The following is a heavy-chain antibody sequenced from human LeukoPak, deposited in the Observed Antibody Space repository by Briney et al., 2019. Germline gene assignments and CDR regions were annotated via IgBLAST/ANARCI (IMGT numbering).Heavy chain of an antibody. V-gene: IGHV3-33*01. Sequence: PGGSPRLSCAASGFTFRNYGMHYVRQAPGKGLEWVAVIWDAGNNKFYADSVRGRFTISRDNSKNMLWLQMNSLRVEDTALYYCVRERGPFNAFDIWGRGSMITVSS. J-gene: IGHJ3*02. CDR3: VRERGPFNAFDI. CDR1: GFTFRNYG. D-gene: IGHD6-25*01. CDR2: IWDAGNNK.